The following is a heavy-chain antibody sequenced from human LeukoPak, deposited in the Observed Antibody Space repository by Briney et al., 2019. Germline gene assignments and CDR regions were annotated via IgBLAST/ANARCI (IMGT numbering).Heavy chain of an antibody. CDR1: GFTFSSYW. V-gene: IGHV3-74*01. J-gene: IGHJ4*02. CDR2: ISDGGSTT. Sequence: GGSLRLSCAASGFTFSSYWMHWVRQAPGKGLVWVSRISDGGSTTTYADSVKGRFTISRDNAKNTPYLQMNGLRAEDTAVYYCSRSAYYDGSGNYYDYWGQGTLVTVSS. D-gene: IGHD3-22*01. CDR3: SRSAYYDGSGNYYDY.